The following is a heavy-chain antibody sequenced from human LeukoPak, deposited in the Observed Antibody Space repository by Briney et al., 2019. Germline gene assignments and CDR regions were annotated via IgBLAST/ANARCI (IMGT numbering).Heavy chain of an antibody. D-gene: IGHD3-3*01. CDR2: INHSGST. J-gene: IGHJ3*02. CDR1: GGSFSGYY. V-gene: IGHV4-34*01. Sequence: SETLSLTCAVYGGSFSGYYWSWIRQPPGKGLEWIGEINHSGSTDYNPSLKSRVTISVDTSKNQFSLKLSSVTAAGTAVYYCAKDAQEPDYDFWSGYSSWGAFDIWGQGTMVTVSS. CDR3: AKDAQEPDYDFWSGYSSWGAFDI.